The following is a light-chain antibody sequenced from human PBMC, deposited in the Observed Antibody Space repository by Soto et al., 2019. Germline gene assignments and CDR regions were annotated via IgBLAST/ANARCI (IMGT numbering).Light chain of an antibody. Sequence: DIQMTQSPSTLSASVGDRVTITCRASQSISSWLAWYQQKPGKAPKLLIYKASSLESGVPSRFRGRGSGTEFTLTISRLHPDDFATYYCEQYNSSPYTFGQGTKLEIK. CDR3: EQYNSSPYT. V-gene: IGKV1-5*03. CDR2: KAS. CDR1: QSISSW. J-gene: IGKJ2*01.